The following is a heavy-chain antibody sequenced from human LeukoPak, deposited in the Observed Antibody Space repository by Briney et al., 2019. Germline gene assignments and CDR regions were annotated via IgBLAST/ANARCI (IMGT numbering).Heavy chain of an antibody. CDR3: AKVSGPYYFDY. D-gene: IGHD3-10*01. V-gene: IGHV3-23*01. J-gene: IGHJ4*02. Sequence: GGSLRLSCAASGFTISSYAMSWVRQAPGKGLEWVSAISGSGGSTYYADSVKGRFTISRDNSKNTLYLQMNSPRAEDTAVYYCAKVSGPYYFDYWGQGTLVTVSS. CDR1: GFTISSYA. CDR2: ISGSGGST.